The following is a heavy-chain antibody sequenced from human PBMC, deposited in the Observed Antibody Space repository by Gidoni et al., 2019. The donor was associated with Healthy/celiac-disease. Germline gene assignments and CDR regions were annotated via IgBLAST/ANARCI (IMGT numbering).Heavy chain of an antibody. D-gene: IGHD6-13*01. CDR2: ISSSSSYI. Sequence: EVQLVESGGGLVKPGVSLRLSCAASGFTFSSYSMNWVRQAPGKGLEWVSSISSSSSYIYYADSVKGRFTISRDNAKNSLYLQMNSLRAEDTAVYYCARERLSIAAAGTGTDYWGQGTLVTVSS. J-gene: IGHJ4*02. CDR3: ARERLSIAAAGTGTDY. CDR1: GFTFSSYS. V-gene: IGHV3-21*01.